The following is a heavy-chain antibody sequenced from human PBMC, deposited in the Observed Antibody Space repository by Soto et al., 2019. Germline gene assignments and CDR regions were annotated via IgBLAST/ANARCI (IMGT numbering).Heavy chain of an antibody. CDR1: GFTFSNAW. CDR3: TTEYSYGSGYQYYYYGMDV. J-gene: IGHJ6*02. Sequence: GGSLRLSCAASGFTFSNAWMSWVRQAPGKGLEWVGRIKSKTDGGTTDYAAPVKGRFTISRDDSKNTLYLQMNSLKTEDTAVYYCTTEYSYGSGYQYYYYGMDVCGQGTTVTVSS. V-gene: IGHV3-15*01. D-gene: IGHD3-10*01. CDR2: IKSKTDGGTT.